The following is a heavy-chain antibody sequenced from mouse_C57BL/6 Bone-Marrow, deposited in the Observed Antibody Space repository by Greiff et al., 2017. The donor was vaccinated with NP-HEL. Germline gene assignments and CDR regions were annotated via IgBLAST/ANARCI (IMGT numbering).Heavy chain of an antibody. CDR3: ARQYYGSSYDWYFDV. J-gene: IGHJ1*03. CDR1: GFTFSDYY. V-gene: IGHV5-12*01. CDR2: ISNGGGST. Sequence: DVKLVESGGGLVQPGGSLKLSCAASGFTFSDYYMYWVRQTPEKRLEWVAYISNGGGSTYYPDTVKGRFTISRDNAKNTLYLQMSRLKSEDTAMYYCARQYYGSSYDWYFDVWGTGTTVTVSS. D-gene: IGHD1-1*01.